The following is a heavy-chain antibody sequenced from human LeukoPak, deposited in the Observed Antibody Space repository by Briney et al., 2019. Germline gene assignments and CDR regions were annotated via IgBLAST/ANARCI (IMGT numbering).Heavy chain of an antibody. CDR3: AKSGYNRSDY. V-gene: IGHV3-23*01. CDR2: ISGSGSGGST. Sequence: PGGSLRLSCAASGFTFSSYAMSWVRQAPGKGLEWVSSISGSGSGGSTYYADSVKGRFTISRDNSKNTLYLQMNSLIAEDTAVYYCAKSGYNRSDYWGQGTRVTVSS. D-gene: IGHD5-24*01. CDR1: GFTFSSYA. J-gene: IGHJ4*02.